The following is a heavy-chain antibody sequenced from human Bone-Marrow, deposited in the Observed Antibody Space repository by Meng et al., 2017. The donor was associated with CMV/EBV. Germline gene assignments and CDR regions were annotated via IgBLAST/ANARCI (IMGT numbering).Heavy chain of an antibody. CDR3: ASSSTTTYYYYGMDV. J-gene: IGHJ6*02. CDR2: IYYSGST. D-gene: IGHD1-26*01. V-gene: IGHV4-61*01. Sequence: SEPLSLTCTVSGGSVSSGSYYWSWIRQPPGKGLEWIGYIYYSGSTNYNPSLKSRVTISVDTSKNQFSLKLSSVTAADTAVYYCASSSTTTYYYYGMDVWGQGTTVTVSS. CDR1: GGSVSSGSYY.